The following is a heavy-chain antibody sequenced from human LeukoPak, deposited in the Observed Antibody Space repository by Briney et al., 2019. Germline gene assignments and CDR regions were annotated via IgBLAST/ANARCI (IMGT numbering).Heavy chain of an antibody. Sequence: GGSLRLSCPAAGFTFSKYGIHWVRQAAGKGLEWVAVMFYDGSNKYYADSVNGRLTISRDNSKNTLYMQMNSLRAEDTAVYYCANHLGSGWSFHYWGQGTLVTVSS. D-gene: IGHD6-19*01. CDR1: GFTFSKYG. V-gene: IGHV3-30*18. CDR3: ANHLGSGWSFHY. CDR2: MFYDGSNK. J-gene: IGHJ4*02.